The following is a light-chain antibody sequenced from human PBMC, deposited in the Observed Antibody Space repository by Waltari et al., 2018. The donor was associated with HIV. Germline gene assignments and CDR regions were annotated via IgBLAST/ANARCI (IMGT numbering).Light chain of an antibody. CDR3: QQSYSTPLT. Sequence: DIQMTQSPSSLSASVGVRVTITCRASQNISSYLNWYQQKPGKAPKLLIYAASSLQSGVPSRFSGSGSGTDFTLTISSLEPEDFATYYCQQSYSTPLTFGGGTKVEIK. J-gene: IGKJ4*01. V-gene: IGKV1-39*01. CDR1: QNISSY. CDR2: AAS.